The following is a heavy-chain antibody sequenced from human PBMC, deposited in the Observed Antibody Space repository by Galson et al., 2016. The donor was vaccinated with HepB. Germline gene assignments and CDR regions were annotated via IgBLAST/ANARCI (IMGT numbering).Heavy chain of an antibody. CDR2: IFYTGSP. J-gene: IGHJ3*02. CDR3: ARHSPSNGPSALTDDAFDI. Sequence: SETLSLTCSVSGDSISGDSYYWGWVRQPPGRGLEWIATIFYTGSPYYNPSLKSRVTISVDMSKTRFALKLTSVTAADTAVYYCARHSPSNGPSALTDDAFDIWGQGTVVTVSS. V-gene: IGHV4-39*01. D-gene: IGHD2-2*01. CDR1: GDSISGDSYY.